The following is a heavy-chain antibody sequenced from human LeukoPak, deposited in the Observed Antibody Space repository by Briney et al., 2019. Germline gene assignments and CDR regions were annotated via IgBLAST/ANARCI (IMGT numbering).Heavy chain of an antibody. CDR3: AKEGCTSTSCYSNY. D-gene: IGHD2-2*02. CDR2: ISGSGDNK. J-gene: IGHJ4*02. Sequence: GGSLRLSCAASGFTFSSYAMNWVGQARGKGGEGVAVISGSGDNKDYAAFVKGRFTISRDNSKNTLYLQMNSLSAEDTAVYYCAKEGCTSTSCYSNYWGQGTLVTVSS. CDR1: GFTFSSYA. V-gene: IGHV3-23*01.